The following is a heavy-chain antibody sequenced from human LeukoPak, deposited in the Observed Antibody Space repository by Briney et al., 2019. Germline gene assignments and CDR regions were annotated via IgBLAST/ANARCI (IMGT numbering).Heavy chain of an antibody. D-gene: IGHD4-23*01. V-gene: IGHV4-59*01. CDR1: GGSISSYY. CDR3: ARWRSRAFDI. Sequence: SETLSLTCTVSGGSISSYYWSWIRQPPGKGPEWIGYIYYSGSTNYNPSLKSRVTISVDTSKNQFSLKLSSVTAADTAVYYCARWRSRAFDIWGQGTMVTVSS. J-gene: IGHJ3*02. CDR2: IYYSGST.